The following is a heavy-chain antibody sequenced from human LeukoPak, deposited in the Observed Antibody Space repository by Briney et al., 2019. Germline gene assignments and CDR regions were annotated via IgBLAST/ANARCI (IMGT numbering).Heavy chain of an antibody. CDR3: ARYPLVAGTGDAFDI. CDR1: GGSISSSSYY. V-gene: IGHV4-39*01. Sequence: SETLSLTCTVSGGSISSSSYYWGWIRQPPGKGLEWIGSIYYSGSTYYNPSLKSRVTISVDTSKNQFSLKLSSVTAADTAVYYCARYPLVAGTGDAFDIWGQGTMVTVSS. J-gene: IGHJ3*02. D-gene: IGHD6-19*01. CDR2: IYYSGST.